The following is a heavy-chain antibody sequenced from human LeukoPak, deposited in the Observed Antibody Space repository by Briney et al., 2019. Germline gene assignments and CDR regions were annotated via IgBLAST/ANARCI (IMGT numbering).Heavy chain of an antibody. D-gene: IGHD3-10*01. Sequence: ASVKVSCKASGYTFTSYYMHWVRQAPGQGLEWMGIINPSGGSTSYAQKFQGRVTMTRDTSTSTVYMELSSLRSEDTAVYYCARGALLWFGELLAPPSDYWGQGTLVTVSS. CDR3: ARGALLWFGELLAPPSDY. J-gene: IGHJ4*02. CDR1: GYTFTSYY. CDR2: INPSGGST. V-gene: IGHV1-46*01.